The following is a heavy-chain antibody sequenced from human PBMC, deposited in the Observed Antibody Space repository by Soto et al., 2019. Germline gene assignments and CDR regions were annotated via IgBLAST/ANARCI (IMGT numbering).Heavy chain of an antibody. CDR1: CYIFTSYG. D-gene: IGHD3-22*01. Sequence: ASVKVSCNSSCYIFTSYGSVCVRPATGQGLEWIGWISTFKGYTKYPQRLQGRVIMTTDAPTSTAYMELRSLRSDDTAVYYCARVDDYYDSTGHYFTFFTYWGQGSLVNVSA. J-gene: IGHJ4*02. V-gene: IGHV1-18*01. CDR2: ISTFKGYT. CDR3: ARVDDYYDSTGHYFTFFTY.